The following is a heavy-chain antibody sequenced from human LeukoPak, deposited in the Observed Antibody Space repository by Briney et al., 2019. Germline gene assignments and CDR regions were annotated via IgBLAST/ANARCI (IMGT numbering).Heavy chain of an antibody. CDR2: ISYDGSNK. J-gene: IGHJ4*02. CDR1: GFTFSSYA. V-gene: IGHV3-30*04. Sequence: GGSLRLSCAASGFTFSSYAMHWVRQAPGKGLEWVAVISYDGSNKYYADSVKGRFTISRDNSKNTLYLQMNSLRAEDTAVYYCARESPYYYDSSGYYSLDYWGQGTLVTVSS. CDR3: ARESPYYYDSSGYYSLDY. D-gene: IGHD3-22*01.